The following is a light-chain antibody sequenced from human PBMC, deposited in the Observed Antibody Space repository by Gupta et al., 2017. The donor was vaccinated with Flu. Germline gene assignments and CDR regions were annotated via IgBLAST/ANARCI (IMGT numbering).Light chain of an antibody. Sequence: DIQMTQSPSSLSASVGDRVTITCRQSQNIGSYLTWYQQKAGKAPKLLIYAAFTLQSGVPSRFSGSSSGTDFTLTISSLQPEDSATYYCQQSVTMPFLFGGGTRVEI. CDR2: AAF. J-gene: IGKJ4*01. CDR1: QNIGSY. CDR3: QQSVTMPFL. V-gene: IGKV1-39*01.